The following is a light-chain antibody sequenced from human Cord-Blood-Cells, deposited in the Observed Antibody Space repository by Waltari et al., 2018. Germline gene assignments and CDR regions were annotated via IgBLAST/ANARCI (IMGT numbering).Light chain of an antibody. J-gene: IGLJ3*02. Sequence: QSALTQPASVSGSPGQSITISCTGTSSDVGGYNYVSWYQQHPGKAPKLMIYDVSNRPSGVSNRFSGSKSGKTASLTIYGLQAEDEADYYCSSYTSSSTWVFGGGTKLTVL. CDR2: DVS. CDR1: SSDVGGYNY. CDR3: SSYTSSSTWV. V-gene: IGLV2-14*01.